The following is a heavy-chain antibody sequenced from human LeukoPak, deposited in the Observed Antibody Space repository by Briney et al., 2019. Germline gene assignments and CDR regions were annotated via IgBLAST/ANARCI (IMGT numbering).Heavy chain of an antibody. D-gene: IGHD1-26*01. CDR1: GYTFTSYG. CDR2: ISAYNGDT. Sequence: GASVKVSCKASGYTFTSYGISWVRQAPGQGLEWMGWISAYNGDTNYAQNLQGRVTMTTDTSTTTAYMELRSLRSDDTAVYYCANFGFGSYIRSANWFDPWGQGTLVTVSS. J-gene: IGHJ5*02. V-gene: IGHV1-18*01. CDR3: ANFGFGSYIRSANWFDP.